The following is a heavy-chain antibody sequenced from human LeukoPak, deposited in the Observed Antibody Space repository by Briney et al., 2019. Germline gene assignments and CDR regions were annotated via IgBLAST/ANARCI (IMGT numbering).Heavy chain of an antibody. CDR3: ARYEHFDGTTPEPLADY. D-gene: IGHD1-14*01. CDR1: GYTFTGYY. CDR2: INPNSGGT. V-gene: IGHV1-2*02. J-gene: IGHJ4*02. Sequence: GASVKVSCKASGYTFTGYYMHWVRQAPGQGLEWMGWINPNSGGTNYAQKFQGRVTMTRDTSISTAYMELSRLRSDDTAVYYCARYEHFDGTTPEPLADYWGQGTLVTVSS.